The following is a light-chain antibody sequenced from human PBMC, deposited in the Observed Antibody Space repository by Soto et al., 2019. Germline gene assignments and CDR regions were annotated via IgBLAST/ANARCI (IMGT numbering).Light chain of an antibody. CDR1: QTISIF. Sequence: DIQMTQSPPSLSASVGDRVTITCLASQTISIFLNWYQQKPGKAPKLLIYGASTLQSGVPSRFSGSGSGTDFTLTISSLQPEDFATYYCQQANSFPITFGQGTRLEIK. CDR3: QQANSFPIT. CDR2: GAS. V-gene: IGKV1-39*01. J-gene: IGKJ5*01.